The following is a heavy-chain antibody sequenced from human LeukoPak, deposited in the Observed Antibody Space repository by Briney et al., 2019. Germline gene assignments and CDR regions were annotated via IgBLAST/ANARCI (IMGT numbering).Heavy chain of an antibody. J-gene: IGHJ4*02. Sequence: SETLSLTCTVSGGSISSSSYYWGWIRQPPGKGLEWIGGIYYRGNTYYNPSLKSRVTISVDTSKNQFSLKLSSVTAADTAVYYCARGRNYYGSGSYYPSFDYWGQGTLVTVSS. D-gene: IGHD3-10*01. CDR3: ARGRNYYGSGSYYPSFDY. CDR2: IYYRGNT. CDR1: GGSISSSSYY. V-gene: IGHV4-39*07.